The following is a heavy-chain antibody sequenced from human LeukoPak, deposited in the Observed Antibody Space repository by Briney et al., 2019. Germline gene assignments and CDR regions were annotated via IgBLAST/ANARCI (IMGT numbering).Heavy chain of an antibody. CDR3: ARARADLWFGDLAYAFEI. D-gene: IGHD3-10*01. J-gene: IGHJ3*02. V-gene: IGHV1-24*01. CDR2: FDPEDGET. Sequence: ASVKVSCKVSGYTLTELSMHWVRQAPGKGLEWMGGFDPEDGETIYAQKFQGRVTMTRDTSTSTAYMELSSLRSDDTAVYYCARARADLWFGDLAYAFEIWGPGTVVTVSS. CDR1: GYTLTELS.